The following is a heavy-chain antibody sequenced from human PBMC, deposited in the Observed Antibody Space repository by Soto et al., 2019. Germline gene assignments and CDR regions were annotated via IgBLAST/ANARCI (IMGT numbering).Heavy chain of an antibody. Sequence: QVQLQQSGPGVVERSQTLSLTCVVSGDSVSSNSVAWNWIRQSPSRGLEWLGRTYYRSKWYHENAVSVKSRITISPDTSKNLLSLELSSVTPEDTAVYYCARSWYNNGWQPWGQCTLVTVSS. J-gene: IGHJ1*01. D-gene: IGHD6-19*01. CDR1: GDSVSSNSVA. CDR2: TYYRSKWYH. CDR3: ARSWYNNGWQP. V-gene: IGHV6-1*01.